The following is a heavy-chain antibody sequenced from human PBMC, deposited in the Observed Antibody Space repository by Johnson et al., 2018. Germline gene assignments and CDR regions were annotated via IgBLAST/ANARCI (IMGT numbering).Heavy chain of an antibody. CDR1: GGTFNSSA. CDR3: ATSTDIPRRSGMDV. CDR2: IIPIFGST. J-gene: IGHJ6*02. V-gene: IGHV1-69*01. Sequence: QVQLVESGAEVKKPGSSVKVSCRASGGTFNSSAFSWVRQAPGLGLVWMGGIIPIFGSTNYAPKFQGRVTITAAESTSTASMELSSLRSEDTAVYYCATSTDIPRRSGMDVWGQGTTVTVSS. D-gene: IGHD1-14*01.